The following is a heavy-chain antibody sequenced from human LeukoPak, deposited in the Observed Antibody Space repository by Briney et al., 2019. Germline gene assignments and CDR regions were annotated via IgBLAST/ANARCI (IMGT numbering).Heavy chain of an antibody. CDR1: GFTFSSYW. CDR2: INHNGNVN. D-gene: IGHD2-15*01. Sequence: GGSLRLSCAASGFTFSSYWMNWTRQAPGKGLEWVASINHNGNVNYYVDSVKGRFTISRDNAKNSLYLQMSNLRAEDTAVYFCARGGSLDVWGQGATVTVSS. J-gene: IGHJ6*02. V-gene: IGHV3-7*03. CDR3: ARGGSLDV.